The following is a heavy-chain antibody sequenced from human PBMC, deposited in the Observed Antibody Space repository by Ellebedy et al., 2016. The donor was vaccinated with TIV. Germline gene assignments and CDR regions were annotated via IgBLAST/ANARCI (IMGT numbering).Heavy chain of an antibody. CDR1: GDSISSSDHY. J-gene: IGHJ4*02. Sequence: MPSETLSLTCSVSGDSISSSDHYWGWIRQPPGKGLEWIGSIYSGGTTYYSPSHKSRLTISLDTSRNQFSLRLTSVTAADTAVYFCARVGYSYGRRFDYWGQGTRVTVSS. D-gene: IGHD5-18*01. CDR3: ARVGYSYGRRFDY. V-gene: IGHV4-39*07. CDR2: IYSGGTT.